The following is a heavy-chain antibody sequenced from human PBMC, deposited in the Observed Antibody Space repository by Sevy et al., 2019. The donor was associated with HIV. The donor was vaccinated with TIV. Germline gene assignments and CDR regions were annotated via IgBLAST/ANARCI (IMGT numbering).Heavy chain of an antibody. Sequence: GGSLRLSCAASGFTFSTYSMNWVRQALGRGLEWVSSISSTSNYIYYADSVKGRFTISRDNAKNSLYLQMNSLRAEDTAVFYCARGYDFWSGYYTPDWYFDLWGRGTLVTVSS. CDR2: ISSTSNYI. CDR3: ARGYDFWSGYYTPDWYFDL. V-gene: IGHV3-21*01. J-gene: IGHJ2*01. D-gene: IGHD3-3*01. CDR1: GFTFSTYS.